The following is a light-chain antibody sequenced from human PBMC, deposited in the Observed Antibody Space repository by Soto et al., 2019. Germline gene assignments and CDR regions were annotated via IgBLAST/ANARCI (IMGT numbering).Light chain of an antibody. CDR3: QQYNHWTSIT. Sequence: EIVMTQSPATLSVSPVERAILSCSASQSIRTNVAWYQQRPGQAPRLLIYGASTRPTDIPARFSGSGSGTEFTLTISRLQSEDFAIYYCQQYNHWTSITFGQGTRLEF. CDR2: GAS. J-gene: IGKJ5*01. V-gene: IGKV3-15*01. CDR1: QSIRTN.